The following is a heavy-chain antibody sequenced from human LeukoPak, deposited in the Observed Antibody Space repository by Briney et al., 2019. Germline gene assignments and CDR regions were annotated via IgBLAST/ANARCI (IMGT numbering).Heavy chain of an antibody. CDR1: GFNFSTFA. J-gene: IGHJ4*02. CDR2: IFPSGGEI. D-gene: IGHD2-8*02. Sequence: PGGSLRLSCAASGFNFSTFAMIWVRQPPGKGLEWVSSIFPSGGEIHYADSVRGRFTISRDNSKSTLSLQMNSLRAEDTAIYYCATYRQVLLPFESWGQGTLVTVSS. CDR3: ATYRQVLLPFES. V-gene: IGHV3-23*01.